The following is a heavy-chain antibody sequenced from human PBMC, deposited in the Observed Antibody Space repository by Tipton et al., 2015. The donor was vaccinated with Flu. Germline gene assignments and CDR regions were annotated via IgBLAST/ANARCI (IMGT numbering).Heavy chain of an antibody. J-gene: IGHJ4*02. CDR3: ARNGHDCTNN. Sequence: TLSLTCTVSGGSINSYFWSWIRQPPGKGLEWIGGISYSGNTYYNPSLKSRVTISVDTSKSQFSLKLRSVTAADTAVYYCARNGHDCTNNWGQGTLVTVSS. CDR1: GGSINSYF. CDR2: ISYSGNT. V-gene: IGHV4-59*05. D-gene: IGHD4-11*01.